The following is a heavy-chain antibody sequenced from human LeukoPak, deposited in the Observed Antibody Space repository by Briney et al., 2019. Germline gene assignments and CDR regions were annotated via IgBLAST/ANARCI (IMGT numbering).Heavy chain of an antibody. CDR3: ARARTLCSNYDY. V-gene: IGHV4-59*01. CDR2: FYYSGNT. CDR1: GGSISSYY. Sequence: PSETLSLTCTVSGGSISSYYWSWIRQPPGKGLEWIGYFYYSGNTNYNPSLKSRVTISEDTSKNQFSLRLSSVTAADTAVYYCARARTLCSNYDYWGQGILVTVSS. D-gene: IGHD4-11*01. J-gene: IGHJ4*02.